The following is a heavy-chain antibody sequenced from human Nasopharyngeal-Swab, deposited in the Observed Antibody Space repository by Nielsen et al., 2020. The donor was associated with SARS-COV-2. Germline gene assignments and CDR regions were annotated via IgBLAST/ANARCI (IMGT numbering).Heavy chain of an antibody. CDR1: GFTFSTYW. Sequence: GESLKISCAASGFTFSTYWMHWVRQPPGKGLLWVSRIDTDGTITDYADSVKGRFTISRDNAKNTLYLLMSTLRGEDTAVYYCVRGWRSNSFDYWGQGARVTVSA. V-gene: IGHV3-74*01. CDR3: VRGWRSNSFDY. J-gene: IGHJ4*01. D-gene: IGHD2/OR15-2a*01. CDR2: IDTDGTIT.